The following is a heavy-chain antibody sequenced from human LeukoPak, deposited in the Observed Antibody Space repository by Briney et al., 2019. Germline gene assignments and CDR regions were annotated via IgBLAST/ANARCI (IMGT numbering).Heavy chain of an antibody. CDR2: TDGAMSST. V-gene: IGHV3-74*01. D-gene: IGHD6-19*01. J-gene: IGHJ4*02. CDR1: GFTFSNYC. CDR3: ARDIAVAGNYFDY. Sequence: GGSLRLSCAASGFTFSNYCMHWVRQAPGKGLVWVSRTDGAMSSTNYADSVKGRFTISRDNAKNTLYLQMNSLRAEDTAVYYCARDIAVAGNYFDYWGQGTLVTVSS.